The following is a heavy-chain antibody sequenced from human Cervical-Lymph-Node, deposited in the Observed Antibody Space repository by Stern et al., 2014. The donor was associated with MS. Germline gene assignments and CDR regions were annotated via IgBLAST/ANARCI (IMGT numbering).Heavy chain of an antibody. V-gene: IGHV3-74*02. D-gene: IGHD3-16*01. CDR1: GFTFSTYW. J-gene: IGHJ5*02. CDR2: INSDGTGT. Sequence: EVQLVESGGGLVQPGGSLRLSCAASGFTFSTYWMHWVRQVPGQGPAWVSRINSDGTGTHYADFVQGRFTISRDNAKNTLYLQMYSLRAEDTAMYYCVGLLRESLDTWGQGTLVTVSS. CDR3: VGLLRESLDT.